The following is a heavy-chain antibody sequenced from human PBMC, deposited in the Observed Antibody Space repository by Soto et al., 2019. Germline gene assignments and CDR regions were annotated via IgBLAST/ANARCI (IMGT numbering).Heavy chain of an antibody. J-gene: IGHJ6*02. CDR3: ARDSLEYYDFWSGWDYYYGMDV. D-gene: IGHD3-3*01. V-gene: IGHV4-59*01. CDR1: GGSISSYY. Sequence: SETLSLTCTVSGGSISSYYWSWIRQPPGKGLEWIGYIYYSGSTNYNPSLKSRVTISVDTSKNQFSLKLSSVTAADTAVYYCARDSLEYYDFWSGWDYYYGMDVWGQGTTVTVS. CDR2: IYYSGST.